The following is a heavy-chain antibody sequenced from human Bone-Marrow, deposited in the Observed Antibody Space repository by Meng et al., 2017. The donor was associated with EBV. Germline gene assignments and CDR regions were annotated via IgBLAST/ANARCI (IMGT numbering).Heavy chain of an antibody. V-gene: IGHV1-69*01. CDR1: GGTLNNFA. CDR2: IIPVLGAT. J-gene: IGHJ4*02. Sequence: QVQLGQSGAEVQKPGSSVRVSCKASGGTLNNFAINWVRQAPREGLEWMGGIIPVLGATNYADNFQGRMKIIADESTNTAYMELSKLTPADTALYYCARDNGDTMTNPYFDYWGQGTLVTVSS. D-gene: IGHD2-21*01. CDR3: ARDNGDTMTNPYFDY.